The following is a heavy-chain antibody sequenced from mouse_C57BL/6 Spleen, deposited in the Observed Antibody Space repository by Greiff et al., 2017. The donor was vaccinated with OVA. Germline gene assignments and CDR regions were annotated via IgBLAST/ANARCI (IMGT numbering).Heavy chain of an antibody. D-gene: IGHD2-4*01. V-gene: IGHV1-26*01. J-gene: IGHJ2*01. Sequence: EVQLQQSGPELVKPGASVKISCKASGYTFTDYYMNWVKQSHGKSLEWIGDINPNNGGTSYNQKFKGKATLTVDKSSSTAYMELRSLTSEDSAVYYCARQDYGSYFDYWGQGTTLTVSS. CDR2: INPNNGGT. CDR3: ARQDYGSYFDY. CDR1: GYTFTDYY.